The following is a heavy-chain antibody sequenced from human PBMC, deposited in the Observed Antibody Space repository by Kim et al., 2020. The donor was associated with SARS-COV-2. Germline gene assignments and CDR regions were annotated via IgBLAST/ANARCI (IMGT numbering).Heavy chain of an antibody. CDR3: AREDRSQRRAFDI. V-gene: IGHV3-13*01. Sequence: YPGSVKGRFTISRENAKNSLYLQMNSLRAGDTAVYYCAREDRSQRRAFDIWGQGTMVTVSS. J-gene: IGHJ3*02.